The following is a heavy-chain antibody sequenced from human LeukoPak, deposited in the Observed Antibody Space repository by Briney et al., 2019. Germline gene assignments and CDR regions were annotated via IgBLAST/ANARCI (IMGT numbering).Heavy chain of an antibody. J-gene: IGHJ4*02. CDR3: ARGSGSYTFDY. CDR1: GGTFSSYA. D-gene: IGHD1-26*01. V-gene: IGHV1-69*05. CDR2: IIPIFGTA. Sequence: EASVKVSCEASGGTFSSYAISWVRQAPGQGREWMGGIIPIFGTANYAQKFQGRVTITTDESTSTAYMELSSLRSEDTAVYYCARGSGSYTFDYWGQGTLVTVSS.